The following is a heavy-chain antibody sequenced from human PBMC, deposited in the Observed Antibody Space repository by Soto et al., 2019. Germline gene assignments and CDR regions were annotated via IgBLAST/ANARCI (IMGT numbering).Heavy chain of an antibody. CDR2: ISGSGGST. CDR3: AKDAKGMIPNWFDP. Sequence: GGPMRLSCAASGFTFSSYAISWVRQAPGKGLEWVSAISGSGGSTYYADSVKGRFTISRDNSKNTLYLQMNSLRAEDTAVYYCAKDAKGMIPNWFDPWGQGTLVTVSS. CDR1: GFTFSSYA. D-gene: IGHD3-22*01. V-gene: IGHV3-23*01. J-gene: IGHJ5*02.